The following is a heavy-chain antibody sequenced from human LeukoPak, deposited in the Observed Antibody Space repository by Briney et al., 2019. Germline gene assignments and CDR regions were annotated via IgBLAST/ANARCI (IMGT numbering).Heavy chain of an antibody. D-gene: IGHD3-3*01. J-gene: IGHJ3*02. Sequence: PGGSLRLSCAASGFTFSSYAMSWVRQAPGKGLEWVSAISGSGGSTYYADSVKGRFTISRDNSKNTLYLQMNSLRAEDTAVYYCAKVPGIPYYDFWSGYYTVVTPQAFDIWGQGTMVTVSS. CDR1: GFTFSSYA. V-gene: IGHV3-23*01. CDR3: AKVPGIPYYDFWSGYYTVVTPQAFDI. CDR2: ISGSGGST.